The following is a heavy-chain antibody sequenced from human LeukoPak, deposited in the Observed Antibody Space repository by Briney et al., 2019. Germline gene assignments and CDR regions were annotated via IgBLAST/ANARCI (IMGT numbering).Heavy chain of an antibody. J-gene: IGHJ4*02. V-gene: IGHV1-24*01. CDR1: GYTLTELS. Sequence: ASVKVSCKVSGYTLTELSMHWVRQAPGKGLEWVGGFDPEDGETIYAQKFQGRVTMTEDTSTDTAYMELSSLRSEDTAVYYCATDWRLAVAGVLFHYWGQGTLVTVSS. D-gene: IGHD6-19*01. CDR3: ATDWRLAVAGVLFHY. CDR2: FDPEDGET.